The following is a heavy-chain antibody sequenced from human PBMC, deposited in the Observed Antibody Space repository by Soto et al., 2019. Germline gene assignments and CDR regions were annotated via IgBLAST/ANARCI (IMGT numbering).Heavy chain of an antibody. V-gene: IGHV1-18*01. D-gene: IGHD7-27*01. J-gene: IGHJ4*02. Sequence: SVKVSCKASGYTFITYGISWVRQAPGQGLEWMGWISTSNGNTNYAQKLQGRVTMTTDNSTSTVYLELRSLTSDDAAVYYCARERAPGEFDYWGQGTLVTVSS. CDR3: ARERAPGEFDY. CDR1: GYTFITYG. CDR2: ISTSNGNT.